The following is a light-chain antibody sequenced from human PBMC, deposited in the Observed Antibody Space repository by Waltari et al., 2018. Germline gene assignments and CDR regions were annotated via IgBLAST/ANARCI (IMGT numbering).Light chain of an antibody. Sequence: EIVLTQSPGTLSLSPGERATLSCRASQSVTNNYLAWYQQKRGQAPRALIYGASSRASGVPDRFSGSGSGTDFTLTISRLEPEDFAVYYCKQYGTSLSTFGQGTRVEIK. CDR3: KQYGTSLST. CDR2: GAS. CDR1: QSVTNNY. V-gene: IGKV3-20*01. J-gene: IGKJ1*01.